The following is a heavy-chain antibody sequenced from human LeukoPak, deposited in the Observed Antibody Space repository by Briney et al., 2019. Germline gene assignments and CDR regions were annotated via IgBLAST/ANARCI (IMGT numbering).Heavy chain of an antibody. D-gene: IGHD2-8*02. CDR1: GFTFSSFS. CDR2: IGRTT. CDR3: AKRGLYGTVPFYGMDV. J-gene: IGHJ6*02. Sequence: HPGGSLRLSCAASGFTFSSFSMSWVRQAPGKRLEYVSGIGRTTYYAESVKGRFTISRDNSKNTLFLQMNSLRAEDTAVYYCAKRGLYGTVPFYGMDVWGQGTTVTVSS. V-gene: IGHV3-23*01.